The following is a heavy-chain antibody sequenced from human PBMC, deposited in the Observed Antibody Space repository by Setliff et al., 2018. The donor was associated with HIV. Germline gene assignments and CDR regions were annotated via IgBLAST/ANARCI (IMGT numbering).Heavy chain of an antibody. CDR2: ISSYNENT. V-gene: IGHV1-18*01. CDR1: GGTFSMYA. D-gene: IGHD1-26*01. J-gene: IGHJ4*02. Sequence: GASVKVSCKASGGTFSMYAISWVRQAPGQGLEWMGWISSYNENTNYAQSLQGRVTMTTDTPTSTAYMELRSLRSEDTAVYYCARDGSGSYHAPYYFDFWGQGTLVTVSS. CDR3: ARDGSGSYHAPYYFDF.